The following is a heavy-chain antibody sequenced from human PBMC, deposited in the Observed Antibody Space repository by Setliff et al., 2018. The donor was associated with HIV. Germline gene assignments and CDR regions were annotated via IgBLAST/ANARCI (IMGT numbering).Heavy chain of an antibody. CDR3: RQGGN. CDR1: GFTFRDYW. Sequence: HPGGSLRLSCATSGFTFRDYWMTWVRQAPGGGLQWVASISPDGSEKSLVDSVMGRFTISRDNAKSSLFRQMNSLRVEDTAEYYCRQGGNWGQGTLVTVSS. D-gene: IGHD3-16*01. J-gene: IGHJ4*02. V-gene: IGHV3-7*05. CDR2: ISPDGSEK.